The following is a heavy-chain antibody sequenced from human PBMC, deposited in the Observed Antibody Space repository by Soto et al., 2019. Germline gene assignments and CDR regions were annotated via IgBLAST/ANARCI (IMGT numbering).Heavy chain of an antibody. Sequence: SLRLSCAASGFTVSSNYMRWVRQAPGKGLEWVSVIYSGGSTYYADSVKGRFTISRDNSKNTLYLQMNSLRAKDTAVYYCARDALSITMVRGNHYGMDVWGQGTTVTVSS. D-gene: IGHD3-10*01. CDR3: ARDALSITMVRGNHYGMDV. CDR2: IYSGGST. J-gene: IGHJ6*02. V-gene: IGHV3-53*01. CDR1: GFTVSSNY.